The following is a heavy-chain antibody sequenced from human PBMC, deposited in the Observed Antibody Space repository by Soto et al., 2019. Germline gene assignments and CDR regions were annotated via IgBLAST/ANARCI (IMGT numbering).Heavy chain of an antibody. Sequence: QVQLVESGGGVVQPGRSLRLTCAASGFTFSSYAMHWVRQAPGKGLEWVAVISYDGSNKYYADSVKGRFTISRDNSKNTLYLQMNSLRAEDTAVYYCARSPMYSSSWYVGYCRQGTLVTVSS. J-gene: IGHJ4*02. CDR3: ARSPMYSSSWYVGY. D-gene: IGHD6-13*01. CDR2: ISYDGSNK. V-gene: IGHV3-30-3*01. CDR1: GFTFSSYA.